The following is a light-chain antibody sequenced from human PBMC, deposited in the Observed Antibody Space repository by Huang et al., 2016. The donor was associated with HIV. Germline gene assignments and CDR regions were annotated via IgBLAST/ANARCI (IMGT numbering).Light chain of an antibody. CDR2: DAS. CDR3: QQYHTYPYT. J-gene: IGKJ2*01. Sequence: DIQMTQSPSTLSASVGDRVTITCRASQSISSWLAWYQQRPGKAPTLLIYDASSLESGVTSRFSGSGSGTEFTLTINNLQPDNFATYYCQQYHTYPYTFGQGTKLEIK. V-gene: IGKV1-5*01. CDR1: QSISSW.